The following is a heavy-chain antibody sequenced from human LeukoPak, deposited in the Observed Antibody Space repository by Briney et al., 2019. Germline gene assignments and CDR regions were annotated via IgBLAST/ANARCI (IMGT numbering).Heavy chain of an antibody. CDR2: ISASGGST. V-gene: IGHV3-23*01. J-gene: IGHJ5*02. CDR3: AKDPNGDYVGGLWFDP. D-gene: IGHD4-17*01. CDR1: GFTFSNYA. Sequence: GGSLRLSCATSGFTFSNYAMSWVRQAPGKGLEWVSGISASGGSTYYADSVKGRFTISRDRSKNTLYLQMNSLRADDTAVYYCAKDPNGDYVGGLWFDPWGQGTLVTVSS.